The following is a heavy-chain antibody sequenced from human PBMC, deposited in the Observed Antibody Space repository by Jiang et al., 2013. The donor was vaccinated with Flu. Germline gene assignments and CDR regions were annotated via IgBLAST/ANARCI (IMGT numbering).Heavy chain of an antibody. CDR3: ARSYCGGDCYSMFGYSYYGMDV. J-gene: IGHJ6*02. CDR2: IHNSGTT. Sequence: LLKPSETLSLTCSVFGDSITSTSYYWGWIRQIPGKGLEWIGYIHNSGTTNYNPSLKSRVTISIDTSTNQFSLKLISVTAPDTAVYYCARSYCGGDCYSMFGYSYYGMDVWGQGTTVTVSS. D-gene: IGHD2-21*02. V-gene: IGHV4-61*05. CDR1: GDSITSTSYY.